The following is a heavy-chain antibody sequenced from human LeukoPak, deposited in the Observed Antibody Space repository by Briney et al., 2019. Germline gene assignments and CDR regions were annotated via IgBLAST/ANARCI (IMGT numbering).Heavy chain of an antibody. J-gene: IGHJ3*02. CDR1: GFTFSSYG. CDR2: ISYDGSNK. Sequence: GRSLRLSCAASGFTFSSYGMHWVRQAPGKGLEWVAVISYDGSNKYYADSVKGRFTISRDNSKNTLFLEMNSLRAEDTAVYYCAKALTSGWYLDAFNIWGQGTVVTVSS. CDR3: AKALTSGWYLDAFNI. V-gene: IGHV3-30*18. D-gene: IGHD6-19*01.